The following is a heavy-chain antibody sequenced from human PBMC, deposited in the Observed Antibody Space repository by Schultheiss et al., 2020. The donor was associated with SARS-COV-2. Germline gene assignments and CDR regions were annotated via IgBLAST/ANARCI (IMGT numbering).Heavy chain of an antibody. CDR3: ARDGITYYYDSSGYPH. Sequence: GESLKISCAASGFTFSSYEMNWVRQAPGKGLEWVSYISSSGSTIYYADSVKGRFTISRDNAKNSLYLQMNSLRAEDTAVYYCARDGITYYYDSSGYPHWGQGTLVTVSS. V-gene: IGHV3-48*03. CDR1: GFTFSSYE. J-gene: IGHJ4*02. D-gene: IGHD3-22*01. CDR2: ISSSGSTI.